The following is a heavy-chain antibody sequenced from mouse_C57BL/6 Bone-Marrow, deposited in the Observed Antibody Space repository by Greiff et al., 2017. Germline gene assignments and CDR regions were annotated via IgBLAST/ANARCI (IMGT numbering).Heavy chain of an antibody. D-gene: IGHD1-1*01. V-gene: IGHV1-82*01. Sequence: QVQLKQSGPELVKPGASVKISCKASGYAFSSSWMNWVKQRPGKGLEWIGRIYPGDGDTNYNGKFKGKDTLTADKSSSTAYMQLSSLTSEDSAVYFCARWHYGSSDAMDYWGQGTSVTVSS. CDR2: IYPGDGDT. CDR1: GYAFSSSW. CDR3: ARWHYGSSDAMDY. J-gene: IGHJ4*01.